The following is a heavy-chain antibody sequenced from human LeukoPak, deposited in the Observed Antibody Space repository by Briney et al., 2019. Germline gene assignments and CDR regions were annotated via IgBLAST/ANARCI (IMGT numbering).Heavy chain of an antibody. V-gene: IGHV1-24*01. D-gene: IGHD2-2*01. J-gene: IGHJ6*02. CDR3: ATVTVVVPAARYYYYGMDV. Sequence: ASVKDSCKVSGYTLTELSMHWVRQAPGKGLEWMGGFDPEDGETIYAQKFQGRVTMTEDTSTDTAYMELSSLRSEDTAVYYCATVTVVVPAARYYYYGMDVWGQGTTVTVSS. CDR2: FDPEDGET. CDR1: GYTLTELS.